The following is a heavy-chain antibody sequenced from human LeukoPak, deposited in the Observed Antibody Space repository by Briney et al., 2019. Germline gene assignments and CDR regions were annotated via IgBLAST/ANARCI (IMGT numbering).Heavy chain of an antibody. CDR3: AKDAPVNIVVVPAANS. Sequence: PGGSLRLSCAASGFTFSSYAMSWVRQAPGKGLEWVSAISGSGGSTYYADSVKGRFTISRDNSKDTLYLQMNSLRAEDPAVYYCAKDAPVNIVVVPAANSWGQGTLVTVAS. V-gene: IGHV3-23*01. J-gene: IGHJ4*02. D-gene: IGHD2-2*01. CDR2: ISGSGGST. CDR1: GFTFSSYA.